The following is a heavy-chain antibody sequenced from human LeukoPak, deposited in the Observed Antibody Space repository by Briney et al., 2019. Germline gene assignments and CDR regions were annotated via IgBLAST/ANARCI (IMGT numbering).Heavy chain of an antibody. J-gene: IGHJ4*02. D-gene: IGHD6-13*01. V-gene: IGHV4-39*07. CDR3: ARKPIVNSTWYYFDY. CDR1: GGSVNSGTYY. Sequence: SETLSLTCSVSGGSVNSGTYYWSWIRQPPGKGLEWIGNIYYSGSAYYNPSLKSRVTMSVDTSKNQFSLKLSSVTAADTAVYYCARKPIVNSTWYYFDYWGQGTLVTVSS. CDR2: IYYSGSA.